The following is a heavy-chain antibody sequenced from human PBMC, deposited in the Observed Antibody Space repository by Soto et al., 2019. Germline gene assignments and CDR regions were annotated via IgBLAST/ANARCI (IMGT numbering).Heavy chain of an antibody. CDR2: INHSGST. CDR1: GGSFSGYY. D-gene: IGHD2-15*01. V-gene: IGHV4-34*01. J-gene: IGHJ4*02. CDR3: ARAKPYCSGGSCYPSRRDY. Sequence: QVQLQQWGAGLLKPSETLSLTCAVYGGSFSGYYWSWIRQPPGKGLEWIGEINHSGSTNYNPSLKSRVTISVDTSKNQFSLKLSSVTAADTAVYYCARAKPYCSGGSCYPSRRDYWGQGTLVTVSS.